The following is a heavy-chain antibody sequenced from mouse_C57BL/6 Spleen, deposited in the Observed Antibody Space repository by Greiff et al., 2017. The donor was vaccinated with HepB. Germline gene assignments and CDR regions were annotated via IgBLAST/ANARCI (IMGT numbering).Heavy chain of an antibody. D-gene: IGHD1-1*01. Sequence: QVQLQQPGAELVMPGASVKLSCKASGYTFTSYWLHWVKQRPGQGLEWIGEIDPSDSYTNYNQKFKGKSTLTVDKSSSPAYMQLSSLTSEDSAVYYCARAPCSTKAMDYWGQGTSVTVSS. CDR1: GYTFTSYW. CDR3: ARAPCSTKAMDY. V-gene: IGHV1-69*01. J-gene: IGHJ4*01. CDR2: IDPSDSYT.